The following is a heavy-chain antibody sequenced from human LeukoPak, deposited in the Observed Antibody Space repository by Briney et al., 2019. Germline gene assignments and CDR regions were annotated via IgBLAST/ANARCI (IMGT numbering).Heavy chain of an antibody. J-gene: IGHJ4*02. V-gene: IGHV3-48*01. Sequence: GGSLRLSCAASGFTFSSYSMNWVRQAPGKGLEWVSYISSSSSTIYYADSVKGRFTISRDNAKNSLYLQMNSLRAEDTAIYYCAKAGDYSYFDYWGQGTLVTVSS. CDR3: AKAGDYSYFDY. CDR1: GFTFSSYS. CDR2: ISSSSSTI. D-gene: IGHD4-11*01.